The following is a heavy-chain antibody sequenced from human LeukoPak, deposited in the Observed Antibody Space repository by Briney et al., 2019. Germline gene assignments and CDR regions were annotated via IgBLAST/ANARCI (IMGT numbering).Heavy chain of an antibody. V-gene: IGHV3-30*02. CDR3: AKLLSGYDRFDY. D-gene: IGHD5-12*01. Sequence: GGSLRLSCAASGLSFSSYGMHWVRQAPGKGLEWVAFIRYDGSNKYYVDSVKGRFTISRDNPKNTLHLQMNSLRAEDTAVYYCAKLLSGYDRFDYWGQETLVTVSS. CDR1: GLSFSSYG. J-gene: IGHJ4*02. CDR2: IRYDGSNK.